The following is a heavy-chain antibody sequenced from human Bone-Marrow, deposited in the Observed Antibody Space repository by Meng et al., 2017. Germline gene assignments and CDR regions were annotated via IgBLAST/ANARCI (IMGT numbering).Heavy chain of an antibody. CDR1: GYTFTGYY. J-gene: IGHJ5*02. V-gene: IGHV1-2*02. Sequence: ASVKVSCKASGYTFTGYYIHWVRQAPGQGLQWMGWINPYTGATNYAQRFRDRVTMTRDLSISTAFMELTWLKYDDTAVYFCARGPGKLAAGPGSVVESWGQGTLVTVSS. CDR3: ARGPGKLAAGPGSVVES. D-gene: IGHD3-10*01. CDR2: INPYTGAT.